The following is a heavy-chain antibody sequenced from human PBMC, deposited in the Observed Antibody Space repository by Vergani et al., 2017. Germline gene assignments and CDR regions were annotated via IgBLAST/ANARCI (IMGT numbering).Heavy chain of an antibody. D-gene: IGHD3-22*01. CDR3: ARWYDSSGSPSFDY. CDR1: GGSFSGYY. Sequence: QVQLQQWGAGLLKPSETLSLTCAVYGGSFSGYYWSWIRQPPGKGLEWIGEINHSGSTNYNPSLKSRVTISVDTSKNQFSLKLSSVTAADTAVYYCARWYDSSGSPSFDYWGQGTLVTVSS. CDR2: INHSGST. V-gene: IGHV4-34*01. J-gene: IGHJ4*02.